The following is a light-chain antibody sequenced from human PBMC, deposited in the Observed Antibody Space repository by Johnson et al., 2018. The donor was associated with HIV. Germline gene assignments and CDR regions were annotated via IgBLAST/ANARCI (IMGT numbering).Light chain of an antibody. CDR1: SSNIGNNY. J-gene: IGLJ1*01. CDR2: DNN. CDR3: GRWDDSLSTYV. V-gene: IGLV1-51*01. Sequence: QSVLTQPPSVYAAPGQKVTISCSGSSSNIGNNYVSWYQQLPGTAPKLLIYDNNKRPSGIPDRFSGSKSGTSATLGITGLQTGDEADYYCGRWDDSLSTYVFGTGTKVTVL.